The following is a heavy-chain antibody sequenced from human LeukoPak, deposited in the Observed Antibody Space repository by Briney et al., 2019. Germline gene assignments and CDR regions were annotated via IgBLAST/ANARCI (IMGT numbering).Heavy chain of an antibody. CDR3: ARSASSGWYSFDY. CDR2: IYSGGTT. CDR1: GFTVSSNY. D-gene: IGHD6-19*01. Sequence: PGGSLRLSCAASGFTVSSNYMSWVRQAPGRGLEWVSVIYSGGTTDYADFVKGRFTISRDNSKNTLYLQMNNLRAEDTAVYYCARSASSGWYSFDYWGQGALITVSS. J-gene: IGHJ4*02. V-gene: IGHV3-66*02.